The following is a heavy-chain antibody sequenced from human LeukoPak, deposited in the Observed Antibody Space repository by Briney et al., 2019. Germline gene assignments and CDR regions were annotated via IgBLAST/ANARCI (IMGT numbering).Heavy chain of an antibody. D-gene: IGHD6-6*01. J-gene: IGHJ5*02. Sequence: ASVKVSCKASGYTFTGYYMHWVRQAPGQGLEWMGWINPNSGGTNYAQKFQGRVTMTRDTSISTAYMELSRLRSDDTAVYYCARDRPLKSLYSSSSVWFDPWGQGTLVTVSS. CDR1: GYTFTGYY. CDR3: ARDRPLKSLYSSSSVWFDP. V-gene: IGHV1-2*02. CDR2: INPNSGGT.